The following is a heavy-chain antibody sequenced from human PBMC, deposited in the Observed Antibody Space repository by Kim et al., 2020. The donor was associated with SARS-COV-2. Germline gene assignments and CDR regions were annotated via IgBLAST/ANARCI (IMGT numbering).Heavy chain of an antibody. CDR2: ITSDGTYK. J-gene: IGHJ4*02. D-gene: IGHD1-26*01. V-gene: IGHV3-30*14. CDR1: GFSFTTYA. Sequence: GGSLRLSCAASGFSFTTYAMYWVRQAPGKGLEWVAVITSDGTYKTYADSVKGRFTISRDTSKNTLYLQMDSLRVEDTALYYCARPRGSGSYFDNLGQGTL. CDR3: ARPRGSGSYFDN.